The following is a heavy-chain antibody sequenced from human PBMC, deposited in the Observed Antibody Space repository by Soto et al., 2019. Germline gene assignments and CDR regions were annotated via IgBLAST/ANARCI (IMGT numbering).Heavy chain of an antibody. CDR1: GYTFTSYD. V-gene: IGHV1-24*01. D-gene: IGHD5-12*01. CDR2: FDPEDGET. J-gene: IGHJ3*02. CDR3: ATAGEMATISEAFDI. Sequence: ASVKVSCKASGYTFTSYDINWVRQAPGKGLEWMGGFDPEDGETIYAQKFQGRVTMTEDTSTDTAYMELSSLRSEDTAVYYCATAGEMATISEAFDIWGQGTMVTVSS.